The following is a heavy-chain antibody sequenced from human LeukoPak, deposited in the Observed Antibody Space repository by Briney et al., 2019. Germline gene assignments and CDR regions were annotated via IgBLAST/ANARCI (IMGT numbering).Heavy chain of an antibody. D-gene: IGHD3-22*01. CDR1: GGSLSSYY. J-gene: IGHJ3*02. CDR2: IYHSGST. Sequence: SETLSLTCTVSGGSLSSYYWSWIRQPPGKGLEWIGYIYHSGSTNYNPSLKSRVTISVDTSKNQFSLKLSSVTAADTAVYYCASLDSSGSGAFDIWGQGTMVTVSS. V-gene: IGHV4-59*01. CDR3: ASLDSSGSGAFDI.